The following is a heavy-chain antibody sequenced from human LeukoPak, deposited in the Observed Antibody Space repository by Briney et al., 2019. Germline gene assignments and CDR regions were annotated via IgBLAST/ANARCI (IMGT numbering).Heavy chain of an antibody. CDR2: IHTSGTM. V-gene: IGHV4-61*09. D-gene: IGHD3-22*01. CDR1: GGSVSTGSYY. Sequence: SETLSLTCTVSGGSVSTGSYYWSWIRQPAGRGLEWIGHIHTSGTMNYNASLKSRVRISVETAKNQFSLRVSSVTAAETAMYFCARGILRDYYDSSGFYHRGGVGYWGQGTLVTVSS. J-gene: IGHJ4*02. CDR3: ARGILRDYYDSSGFYHRGGVGY.